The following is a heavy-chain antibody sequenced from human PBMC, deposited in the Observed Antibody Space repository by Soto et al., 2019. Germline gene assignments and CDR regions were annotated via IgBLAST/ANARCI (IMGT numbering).Heavy chain of an antibody. Sequence: QLQLQESGPGLVKPSETLSLTCTVSGGSISSSSYYWGWIRQPPGKGLEWIGSIYYSGSTYYNPSLKSRVTISVDTSKNQFSLKLSSVTAADTAVYYCARHRGGRFGYCTNGVCINLSGYNWFDPWGQGTLVTVSS. CDR3: ARHRGGRFGYCTNGVCINLSGYNWFDP. J-gene: IGHJ5*02. D-gene: IGHD2-8*01. V-gene: IGHV4-39*01. CDR2: IYYSGST. CDR1: GGSISSSSYY.